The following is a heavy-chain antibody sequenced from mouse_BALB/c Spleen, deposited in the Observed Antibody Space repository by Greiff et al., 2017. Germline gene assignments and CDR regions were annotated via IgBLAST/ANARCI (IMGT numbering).Heavy chain of an antibody. CDR2: IYPGSGST. Sequence: QVQLKQPGAELVKPGTSVKLSCKASGYNFTSYWINWVKLRPGQGLEWIGDIYPGSGSTNYNEKFKSKATLTVDTSSSTAYMQLSSLASEDSALYYCARSNYRYDGFDYWGQGTTLTVSS. J-gene: IGHJ2*01. CDR3: ARSNYRYDGFDY. CDR1: GYNFTSYW. D-gene: IGHD2-14*01. V-gene: IGHV1-55*01.